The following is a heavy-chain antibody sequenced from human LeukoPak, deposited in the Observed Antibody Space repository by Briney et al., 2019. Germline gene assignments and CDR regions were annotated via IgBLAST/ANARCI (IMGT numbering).Heavy chain of an antibody. CDR2: INPSGGST. V-gene: IGHV1-46*01. J-gene: IGHJ3*02. D-gene: IGHD3-10*01. Sequence: ASVKVSCKASGYTFTSYYMHWVRQAPGQGLEWMGIINPSGGSTSYAQKFQGRVTMTRDTSTSTVYMELSSLRSGDTAVYSCARSSSGSYYPPHAFDIWAKGQWSPSLQ. CDR3: ARSSSGSYYPPHAFDI. CDR1: GYTFTSYY.